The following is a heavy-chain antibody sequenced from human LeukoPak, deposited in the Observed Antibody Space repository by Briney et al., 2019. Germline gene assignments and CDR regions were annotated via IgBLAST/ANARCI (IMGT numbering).Heavy chain of an antibody. Sequence: GGSLRLSCAASGFTFSSYAMSWVRQAPGKGLEWVSVISGSGGSTYYADSVKGRFTISRDNSKNTLYLQMNSLRAEDTAVYYCAKGGYCSSTSCYFDYWGQGTLVTVSS. CDR1: GFTFSSYA. CDR2: ISGSGGST. CDR3: AKGGYCSSTSCYFDY. V-gene: IGHV3-23*01. D-gene: IGHD2-2*01. J-gene: IGHJ4*02.